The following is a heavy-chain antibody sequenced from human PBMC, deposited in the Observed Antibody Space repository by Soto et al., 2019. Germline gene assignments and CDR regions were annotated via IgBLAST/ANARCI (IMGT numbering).Heavy chain of an antibody. CDR3: ARSQGSSTSLEIFYYYYYGMDV. CDR1: GGTFGSYA. D-gene: IGHD2-2*01. V-gene: IGHV1-69*01. CDR2: IIPIPGTA. Sequence: QVQLVQTGAEVKKPGSSVKDSCKASGGTFGSYAISWVRQAPGQGLEWMGGIIPIPGTANYAQKFQGRVTIAADESTSTAYMELCSLRSEDTAVYYCARSQGSSTSLEIFYYYYYGMDVWGQGTTVTVSS. J-gene: IGHJ6*02.